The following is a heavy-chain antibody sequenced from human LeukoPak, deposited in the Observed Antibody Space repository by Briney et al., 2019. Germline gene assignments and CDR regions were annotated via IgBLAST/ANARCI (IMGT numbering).Heavy chain of an antibody. CDR2: IYYSGST. J-gene: IGHJ3*02. Sequence: PSETLSLTCTVSGGSISSSSYYWGWIRQPPGKGLEWIGSIYYSGSTNYNPSLKSRVNISVDTSKNQFSLKLSSVTAADTAVYYCARAYALVYDCSGGSCYRAMNAFDIWGQGTMVTVSS. CDR1: GGSISSSSYY. CDR3: ARAYALVYDCSGGSCYRAMNAFDI. V-gene: IGHV4-39*07. D-gene: IGHD2-15*01.